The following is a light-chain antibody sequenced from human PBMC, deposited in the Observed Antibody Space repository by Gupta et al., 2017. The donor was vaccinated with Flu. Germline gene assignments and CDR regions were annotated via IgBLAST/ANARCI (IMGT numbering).Light chain of an antibody. V-gene: IGKV4-1*01. J-gene: IGKJ4*01. CDR2: WAS. Sequence: DIVMTQSPDSLAVSLGERATINCKSSQSVLYSSNNKNYLAWYQQKPGQPPKLLIYWASTRESGVPDRFSGSGSGTDFTLTISILHAEDVAVYYCQRDDSTRLTFGGGTKVEIK. CDR1: QSVLYSSNNKNY. CDR3: QRDDSTRLT.